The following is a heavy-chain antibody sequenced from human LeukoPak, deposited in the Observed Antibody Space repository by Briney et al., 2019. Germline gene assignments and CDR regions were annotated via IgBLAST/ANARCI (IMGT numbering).Heavy chain of an antibody. V-gene: IGHV1-2*02. CDR3: ARGAHSGNYFLIDY. Sequence: ASVKVSCKASGYTFTGYYMHWVRQAPGQGLEWMGLINPNSGGTNYAQKFQGRVTMTRDTSINTAYMELRSDDTAVHYCARGAHSGNYFLIDYWGQGTLVTVSS. J-gene: IGHJ4*02. CDR2: INPNSGGT. CDR1: GYTFTGYY. D-gene: IGHD1-26*01.